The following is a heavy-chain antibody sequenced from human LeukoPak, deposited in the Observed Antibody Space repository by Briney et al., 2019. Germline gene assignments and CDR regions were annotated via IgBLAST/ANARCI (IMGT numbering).Heavy chain of an antibody. D-gene: IGHD3-3*01. CDR1: GFTFSSYA. Sequence: GGSLRLSCAASGFTFSSYAMSWVRQAPGEGLVWVLAISGSGGSTYFADSVKGRLTISREDSKTTLYLQMKSLRAEDTAVYYCARCNDSWSGYYDYWGQGTLVTVSS. J-gene: IGHJ4*02. CDR2: ISGSGGST. V-gene: IGHV3-23*01. CDR3: ARCNDSWSGYYDY.